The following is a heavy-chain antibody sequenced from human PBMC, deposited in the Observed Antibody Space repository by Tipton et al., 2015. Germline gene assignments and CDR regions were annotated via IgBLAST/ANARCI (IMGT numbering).Heavy chain of an antibody. CDR2: ISDTGRS. V-gene: IGHV4-61*01. D-gene: IGHD5-12*01. CDR1: DASVSSGIYS. Sequence: TLSLTCTVSDASVSSGIYSWSWIRQPPGKGLEWIGYISDTGRSDYNSSLKSRVAISLDTSKNQFSLKLRYVAAADTAVYYCAKTHGAYDWYLDHWGQGTLVTVSS. CDR3: AKTHGAYDWYLDH. J-gene: IGHJ4*02.